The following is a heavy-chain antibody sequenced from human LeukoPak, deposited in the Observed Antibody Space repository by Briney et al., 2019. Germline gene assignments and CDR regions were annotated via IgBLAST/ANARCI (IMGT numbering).Heavy chain of an antibody. CDR3: ARDPRVGYQLPYRGVYFDY. CDR2: IYYSGST. D-gene: IGHD2-2*02. J-gene: IGHJ4*02. CDR1: GGSISSSSYY. V-gene: IGHV4-39*07. Sequence: SETLSLTCTVSGGSISSSSYYWGWIRQPPGKGLEWIGSIYYSGSTYYNPSLKSRVTISVDTSKNQFSLKLSSVTAADTAVYYCARDPRVGYQLPYRGVYFDYWGQGTLVTVSS.